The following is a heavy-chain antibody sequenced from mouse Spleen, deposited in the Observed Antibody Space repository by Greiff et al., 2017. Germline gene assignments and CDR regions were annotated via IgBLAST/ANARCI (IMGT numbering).Heavy chain of an antibody. CDR2: ISYSGST. V-gene: IGHV3-2*02. J-gene: IGHJ1*01. CDR1: GYSITSDYA. Sequence: EVHLVESGPGLVKPSQSLSLTCTVTGYSITSDYAWNWIRQFPGNKLEWMGYISYSGSTSYNPSLKSRISITRDTSKNQFFLQLNSVTTEDTATYYCARSRGNYWYFDVWGAGTTVTVSS. D-gene: IGHD2-1*01. CDR3: ARSRGNYWYFDV.